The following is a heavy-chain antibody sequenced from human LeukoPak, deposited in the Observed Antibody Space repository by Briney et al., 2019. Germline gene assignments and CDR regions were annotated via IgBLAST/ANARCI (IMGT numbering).Heavy chain of an antibody. CDR1: GFTFSSYE. CDR3: ARSGRGGAFDI. Sequence: PGGSLRLSCAASGFTFSSYEMNWVRQAPGKGLVWVSRIYSDGSRTNYADSVKGRFTISGDNAKNTQYLQMNSLRAEDTAVYYCARSGRGGAFDIWGQGTTVTVSS. D-gene: IGHD1-26*01. V-gene: IGHV3-74*01. J-gene: IGHJ3*02. CDR2: IYSDGSRT.